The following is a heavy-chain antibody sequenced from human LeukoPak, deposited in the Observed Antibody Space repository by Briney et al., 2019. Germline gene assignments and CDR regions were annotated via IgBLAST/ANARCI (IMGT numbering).Heavy chain of an antibody. Sequence: SETLSLTCTVSGGSISSYYWSWIRQPPGKGLEWIGYIYYSGSTNYNPSLKSRATISVDTSKNQFSLKLSSVTAADTAVYYCARDLGYSSSWYWENQPWWFDPWGQGTLVTVSS. D-gene: IGHD6-13*01. CDR2: IYYSGST. CDR3: ARDLGYSSSWYWENQPWWFDP. J-gene: IGHJ5*02. CDR1: GGSISSYY. V-gene: IGHV4-59*01.